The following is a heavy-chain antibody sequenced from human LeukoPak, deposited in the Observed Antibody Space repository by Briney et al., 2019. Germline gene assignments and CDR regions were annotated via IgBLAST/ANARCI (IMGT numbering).Heavy chain of an antibody. V-gene: IGHV3-23*01. D-gene: IGHD6-13*01. CDR1: GFTFSSYG. J-gene: IGHJ4*02. Sequence: PGGTLRLSCAASGFTFSSYGMSWVRQAPGKGLEWVSAISGSGGSTYYADSVKGRFTISRDNSKNTLYLQMNSLRAEDTAVYYCAKDGSGSSWYQAGDYWGQGTLVTVSS. CDR2: ISGSGGST. CDR3: AKDGSGSSWYQAGDY.